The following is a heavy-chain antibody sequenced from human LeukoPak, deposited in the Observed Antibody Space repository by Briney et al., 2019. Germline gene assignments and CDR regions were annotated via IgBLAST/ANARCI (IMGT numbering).Heavy chain of an antibody. V-gene: IGHV4-59*01. J-gene: IGHJ4*02. CDR2: IYYSGGT. D-gene: IGHD3-9*01. Sequence: SETLSLTCTVSGGSISSYYWSWIRQPPGKGLEWIGYIYYSGGTNYNPSLKSRVTISVDTSKNQFSLKLSSVTAADTAVYYCARTGTDILTGYGLYYFDYWGQGTLVTVSS. CDR1: GGSISSYY. CDR3: ARTGTDILTGYGLYYFDY.